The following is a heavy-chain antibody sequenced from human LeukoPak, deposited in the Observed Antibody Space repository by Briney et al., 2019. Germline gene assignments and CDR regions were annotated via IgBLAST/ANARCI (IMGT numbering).Heavy chain of an antibody. J-gene: IGHJ6*02. V-gene: IGHV3-74*01. CDR1: GFTFSDYW. CDR2: ISNDGSTT. Sequence: GGSLRLSCAASGFTFSDYWMHWVRQAPGKGLVWVSRISNDGSTTTYTDSVRGRFTISRDNSENTLHLQMNSLRAEDTAAYFCVREVAVSGTENGAFNVWGPGTTVTVSS. D-gene: IGHD6-19*01. CDR3: VREVAVSGTENGAFNV.